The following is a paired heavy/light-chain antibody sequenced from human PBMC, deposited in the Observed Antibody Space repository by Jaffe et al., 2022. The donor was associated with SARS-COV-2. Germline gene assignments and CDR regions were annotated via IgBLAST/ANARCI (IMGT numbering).Light chain of an antibody. V-gene: IGLV7-46*01. CDR2: DTS. CDR3: LLSYSPSRPGV. J-gene: IGLJ3*02. CDR1: TGAVTSGHY. Sequence: QAVVTQEPSLTVSPGGTVTLTCGSNTGAVTSGHYPSWFQQKPGQAPRTLIYDTSIKHSWTPARFSGSLLGGKAALTLSGAQPEDEAEYYCLLSYSPSRPGVFGGGTKLSVL.
Heavy chain of an antibody. CDR1: SFTVRNNY. CDR3: ASGDGYAALVIDY. J-gene: IGHJ4*02. D-gene: IGHD5-12*01. V-gene: IGHV3-53*01. CDR2: IYSGGIT. Sequence: EVQLVESGGGLIQPGGSLRLSCVASSFTVRNNYMTWVRQAPGKGLEWVSVIYSGGITYYADSVKGRFTISRDISKNTVYLQMNSLRAEDTAVYYCASGDGYAALVIDYWGQGTLVSVSS.